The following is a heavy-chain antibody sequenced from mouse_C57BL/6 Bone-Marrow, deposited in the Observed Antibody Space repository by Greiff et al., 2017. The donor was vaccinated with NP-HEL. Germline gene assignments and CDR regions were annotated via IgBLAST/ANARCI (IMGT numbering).Heavy chain of an antibody. V-gene: IGHV10-1*01. Sequence: DVMLVESGGGLVQPKGSLKLSCAASGFSFNTYAMNWVRQAPGKGLEWVARIRSKSNNYATYYADSVKDRFTISRDDSESMLYLQMNNLKTEDTAMYYCVSQLDYFDYWGQGTTLTVSS. CDR1: GFSFNTYA. CDR2: IRSKSNNYAT. CDR3: VSQLDYFDY. J-gene: IGHJ2*01.